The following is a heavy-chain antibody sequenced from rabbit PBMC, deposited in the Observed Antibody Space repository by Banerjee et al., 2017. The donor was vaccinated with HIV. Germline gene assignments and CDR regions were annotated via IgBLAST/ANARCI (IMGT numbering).Heavy chain of an antibody. CDR2: IYAISGGNT. J-gene: IGHJ4*01. Sequence: QSLEESGGDLVKPGASLTLTCTASGFSFSSSDYMCWVRQAPGKGLEWIACIYAISGGNTYYASWAKGRFTISKTSSTTVTLQMTSLTAADTATYFCAGGPAYINGYGYPHFTLWGQGTLVTVS. CDR1: GFSFSSSDY. CDR3: AGGPAYINGYGYPHFTL. D-gene: IGHD6-1*01. V-gene: IGHV1S40*01.